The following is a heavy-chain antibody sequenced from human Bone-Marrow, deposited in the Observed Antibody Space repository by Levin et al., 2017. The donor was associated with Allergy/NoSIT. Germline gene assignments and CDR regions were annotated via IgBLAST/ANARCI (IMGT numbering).Heavy chain of an antibody. J-gene: IGHJ2*01. Sequence: GESLKISCKASGFAFTDYYMHWVRQAPGQGLEWLGWINPNNGATKYALKFQDRVTMTRDTSISTAYMEFRRLRSDDTAVFYCARDPAVTRDGYFDLWGRGTLVSVAS. CDR3: ARDPAVTRDGYFDL. CDR2: INPNNGAT. D-gene: IGHD4-17*01. CDR1: GFAFTDYY. V-gene: IGHV1-2*02.